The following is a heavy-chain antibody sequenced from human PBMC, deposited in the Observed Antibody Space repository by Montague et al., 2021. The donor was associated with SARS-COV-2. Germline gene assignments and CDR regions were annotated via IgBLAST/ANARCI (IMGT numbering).Heavy chain of an antibody. D-gene: IGHD3-22*01. V-gene: IGHV4-39*02. CDR3: ARLKRYFDSSGSPSAFDF. J-gene: IGHJ3*01. CDR2: IYYTGNT. CDR1: GGSITNNTDY. Sequence: SETLSLTCTVSGGSITNNTDYWAWIRQPPGKGLEWIGSIYYTGNTYYNPSLKSRVTISVVTSKNHFTLKLSSVIAAETAVYYCARLKRYFDSSGSPSAFDFWGQGTKVTVSS.